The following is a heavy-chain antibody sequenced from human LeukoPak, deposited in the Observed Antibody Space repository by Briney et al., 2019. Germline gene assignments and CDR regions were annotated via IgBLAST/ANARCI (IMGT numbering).Heavy chain of an antibody. Sequence: SETLSLTCAVYGGSFSGYYWSWIRQPPGKGLEWIGEINHSGSTNYNPSLKSRVTISVDTSKNQFSLKLSSVTAADTAVYYCAIGHSGWFAEYFQHWDQGTLVTVSS. CDR2: INHSGST. D-gene: IGHD6-19*01. V-gene: IGHV4-34*01. CDR1: GGSFSGYY. CDR3: AIGHSGWFAEYFQH. J-gene: IGHJ1*01.